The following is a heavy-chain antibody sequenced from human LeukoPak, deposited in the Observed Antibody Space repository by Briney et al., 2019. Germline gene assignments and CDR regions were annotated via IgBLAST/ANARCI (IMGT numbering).Heavy chain of an antibody. CDR1: GFTFSTYT. CDR3: ARVYNSGQNDY. V-gene: IGHV3-21*01. Sequence: GGSLRLSCAASGFTFSTYTMNWVGQAPGKGLEWVSSITSGSGYIYYADSVKGRFTISRDNAKNSLYLQMNSLRAEDTALYYCARVYNSGQNDYWGQGTLVTVCS. J-gene: IGHJ4*02. D-gene: IGHD6-19*01. CDR2: ITSGSGYI.